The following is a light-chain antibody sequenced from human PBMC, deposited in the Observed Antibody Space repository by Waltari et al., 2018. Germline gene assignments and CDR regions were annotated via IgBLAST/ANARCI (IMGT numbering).Light chain of an antibody. J-gene: IGLJ3*02. V-gene: IGLV1-47*01. CDR1: SSNIGKSF. CDR3: AAWDDSLSGRV. CDR2: NNN. Sequence: QPVLTQPPSASGTPGQTVTISCSGTSSNIGKSFGQWYQQSPATAPKPLIFNNNNRPSGVPDRFSGSKSGTSASLAISGLRSEDEADYYCAAWDDSLSGRVFGGGTKLTV.